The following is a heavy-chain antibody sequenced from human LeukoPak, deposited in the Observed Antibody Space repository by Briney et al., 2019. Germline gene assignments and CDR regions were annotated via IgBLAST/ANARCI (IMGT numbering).Heavy chain of an antibody. CDR3: ARGRPRIDY. CDR1: GYTFTNYD. CDR2: MSPSSGNT. J-gene: IGHJ4*02. V-gene: IGHV1-8*01. Sequence: ASVKVSCKASGYTFTNYDINWVRQAPGQGLEWMGWMSPSSGNTEYAQRFQGRVTMTRNISISTTYMEVSSLRSEDTAVYFCARGRPRIDYWGQGTLVTVSS.